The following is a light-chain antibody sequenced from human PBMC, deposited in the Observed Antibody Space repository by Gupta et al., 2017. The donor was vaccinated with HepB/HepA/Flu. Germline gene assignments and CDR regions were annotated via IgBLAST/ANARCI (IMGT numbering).Light chain of an antibody. CDR2: DVS. J-gene: IGLJ3*02. CDR1: SSDVGGYNY. Sequence: QSALTQPASVSGSPGQSITISCTGTSSDVGGYNYVSCYQQHPDKAPQLMIYDVSNRPSGVSNRFSGSKSGNTASLTISGLQAEDEADYYCSSYTTSSILVFGGGTKLTVL. CDR3: SSYTTSSILV. V-gene: IGLV2-14*03.